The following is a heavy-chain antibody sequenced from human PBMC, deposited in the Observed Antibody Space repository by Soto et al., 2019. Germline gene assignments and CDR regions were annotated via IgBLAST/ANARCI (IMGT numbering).Heavy chain of an antibody. V-gene: IGHV1-18*01. J-gene: IGHJ6*02. CDR1: GYTFTSYG. D-gene: IGHD7-27*01. CDR3: ARDGLTGELLYVPDYYYYGMDV. Sequence: SVKVSCKASGYTFTSYGISWVRQAPGQGLEWMGWISAYNGNTNYAQKHQGRVTMTTDPSTSTAYMELRSLRSDDTAVYYWARDGLTGELLYVPDYYYYGMDVWGQGTTVTVSS. CDR2: ISAYNGNT.